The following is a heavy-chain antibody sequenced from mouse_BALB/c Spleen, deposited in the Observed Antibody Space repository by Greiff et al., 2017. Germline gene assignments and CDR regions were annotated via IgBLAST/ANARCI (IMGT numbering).Heavy chain of an antibody. D-gene: IGHD2-14*01. CDR1: GFTFSSYT. J-gene: IGHJ3*01. CDR2: ISSGGGNT. Sequence: EVQVVESGGGLVKPGGSLKLSCAASGFTFSSYTMSWVRQTPEKRLEWVATISSGGGNTYYPDSVKGRFTISRDNAKNNLYLQMSSLRSEDTALYYCAGGRYPWFAYWGQGTLVTVSA. CDR3: AGGRYPWFAY. V-gene: IGHV5-9*03.